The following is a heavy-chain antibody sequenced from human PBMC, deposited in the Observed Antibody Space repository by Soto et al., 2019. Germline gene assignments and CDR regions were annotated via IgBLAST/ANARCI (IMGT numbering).Heavy chain of an antibody. CDR2: IHAGNGNT. CDR1: GYTFTSYA. V-gene: IGHV1-3*01. CDR3: ARGPGGPDGPGDY. Sequence: HVQLVQSGAEVKKPGASVKVSCKASGYTFTSYAMHWVRQSPGQRLEWMGWIHAGNGNTKYSQKFQGRVTITRDTSASTAYMELSSLRSEDTAVYYCARGPGGPDGPGDYWGQGTLVTVSS. D-gene: IGHD2-15*01. J-gene: IGHJ4*02.